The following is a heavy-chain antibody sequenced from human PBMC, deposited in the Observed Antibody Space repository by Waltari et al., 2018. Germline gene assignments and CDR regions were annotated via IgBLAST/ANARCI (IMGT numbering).Heavy chain of an antibody. CDR2: IKSKTEGGTT. CDR1: GFTFSNAC. D-gene: IGHD6-19*01. V-gene: IGHV3-15*01. CDR3: TTDRGSGWYSGWFDP. Sequence: EVQLVESGGGLVKPGGSLRLSCAASGFTFSNACMSWVRQAPGKGLEWVGRIKSKTEGGTTDYAAPVKGRFTIARDDSKNTLYLQMNSLKTEDTAVYYCTTDRGSGWYSGWFDPWGQGTLVTVSS. J-gene: IGHJ5*02.